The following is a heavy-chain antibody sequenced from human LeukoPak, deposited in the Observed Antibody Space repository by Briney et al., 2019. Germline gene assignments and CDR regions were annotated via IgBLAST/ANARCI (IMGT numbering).Heavy chain of an antibody. D-gene: IGHD6-13*01. J-gene: IGHJ4*02. CDR3: ARSRLQYSSSWYGRAFDY. CDR1: GGTFSSYA. CDR2: IIPILGIA. V-gene: IGHV1-69*04. Sequence: SVKVSCKASGGTFSSYAISWVRQAPGQGLEWMGRIIPILGIANYAQKFQGRVTITADKSTSTAYMELSSLRSEDTAVYYCARSRLQYSSSWYGRAFDYWGQGTLVTVSS.